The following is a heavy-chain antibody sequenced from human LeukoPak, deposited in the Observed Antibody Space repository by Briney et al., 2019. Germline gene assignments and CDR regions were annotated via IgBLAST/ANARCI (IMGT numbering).Heavy chain of an antibody. CDR1: GGSISRSSHY. CDR3: ARQAYYSSGYFDY. D-gene: IGHD3-22*01. CDR2: IYYSGST. Sequence: SETLSLTCTVSGGSISRSSHYWGWIRQPPGKGLEWIGSIYYSGSTYYNPSLKSRVTISVDTSKNQFSLKLTSVTAADTAVYYCARQAYYSSGYFDYWGQGTLATVSS. V-gene: IGHV4-39*01. J-gene: IGHJ4*02.